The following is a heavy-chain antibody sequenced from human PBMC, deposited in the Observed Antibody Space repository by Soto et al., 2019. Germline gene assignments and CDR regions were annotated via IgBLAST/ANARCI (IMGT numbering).Heavy chain of an antibody. V-gene: IGHV4-34*01. Sequence: SETLSLTCAVYGGSFSGYYWTWIRQPPGTGLEWIGEINHSGSTNYNPSLKSRVTISVDTSKNQFSLKLTSVTAADTAVYYCARGNSYGYPGWFDPWGQGTLVTSPQ. CDR2: INHSGST. CDR1: GGSFSGYY. J-gene: IGHJ5*02. CDR3: ARGNSYGYPGWFDP. D-gene: IGHD5-18*01.